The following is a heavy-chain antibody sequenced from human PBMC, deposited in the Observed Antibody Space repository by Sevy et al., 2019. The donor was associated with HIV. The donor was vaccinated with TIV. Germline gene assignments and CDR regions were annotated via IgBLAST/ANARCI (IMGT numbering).Heavy chain of an antibody. Sequence: VGSLRLSCAVSGFSFDSYGMTWVRQAPGKGLEWVSGISGSGTRTYYADSVKGRFSISRDNSKNRLYLQMNSLRSEDTAIYYWAKGGGGHYDPDEIGYYFYYYNMDVWGKGTTVTVSS. CDR3: AKGGGGHYDPDEIGYYFYYYNMDV. V-gene: IGHV3-23*01. CDR1: GFSFDSYG. CDR2: ISGSGTRT. D-gene: IGHD3-22*01. J-gene: IGHJ6*03.